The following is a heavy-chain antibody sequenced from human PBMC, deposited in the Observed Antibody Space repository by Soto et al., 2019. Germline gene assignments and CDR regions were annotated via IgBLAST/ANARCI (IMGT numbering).Heavy chain of an antibody. CDR3: AREGGYCSGGSCYSKRSRYGMDV. J-gene: IGHJ6*02. CDR1: GGSISSYY. Sequence: SETLSLTCTVSGGSISSYYWSWIRQPPGKGLEWIGYIYYSGSTNYNPSLKSRVTISVDTSKNQFSLKLSSVTAADTAVYYCAREGGYCSGGSCYSKRSRYGMDVWGQGTTVTVSS. D-gene: IGHD2-15*01. CDR2: IYYSGST. V-gene: IGHV4-59*08.